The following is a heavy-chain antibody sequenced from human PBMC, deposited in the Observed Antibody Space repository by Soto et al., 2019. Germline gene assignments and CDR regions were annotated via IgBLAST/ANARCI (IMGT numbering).Heavy chain of an antibody. CDR3: AAGALGLLYPQEFDY. CDR1: GYTFTSYA. Sequence: ASVKVSCKASGYTFTSYAMHWVRQAPGQRLEWMGWINAGNGNTKYSQKLQGRVTITRDTSASTAYMELSSLRSEDTAVYYCAAGALGLLYPQEFDYWGQGTLVTVSS. V-gene: IGHV1-3*01. J-gene: IGHJ4*02. CDR2: INAGNGNT. D-gene: IGHD2-8*01.